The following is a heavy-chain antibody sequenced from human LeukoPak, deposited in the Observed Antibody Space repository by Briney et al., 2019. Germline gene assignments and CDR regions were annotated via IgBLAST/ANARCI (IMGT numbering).Heavy chain of an antibody. V-gene: IGHV1-18*01. Sequence: ASVKVSCKVSGYTFTSYGISWVRQAPGQGLEWMGWISAYNGNTNYAQKLQGRVTMTTDTSTSTAYMELSSLRSDDTAVYFCATLPRGHLFDSWGQGTLVTVSS. J-gene: IGHJ4*02. D-gene: IGHD3-10*01. CDR2: ISAYNGNT. CDR3: ATLPRGHLFDS. CDR1: GYTFTSYG.